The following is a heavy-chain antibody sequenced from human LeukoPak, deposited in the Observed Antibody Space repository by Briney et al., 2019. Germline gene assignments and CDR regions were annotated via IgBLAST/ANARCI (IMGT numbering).Heavy chain of an antibody. CDR3: ARERRPQTELPQTYGSGTPPGFDP. D-gene: IGHD3-10*01. J-gene: IGHJ5*02. CDR1: GYTFTGYY. CDR2: INPNSGGT. Sequence: GASVKVSCKASGYTFTGYYMHWVRQAPGQGLEWMGWINPNSGGTNYAQKFQGRVTMTRDTSISTAYMELSRLRSDDTAVYYCARERRPQTELPQTYGSGTPPGFDPWGQGTLVTVSS. V-gene: IGHV1-2*02.